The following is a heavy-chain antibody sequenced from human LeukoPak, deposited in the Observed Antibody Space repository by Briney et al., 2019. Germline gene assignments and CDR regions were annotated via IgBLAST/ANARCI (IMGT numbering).Heavy chain of an antibody. CDR1: GGSICSGGYY. CDR2: IYYSGST. D-gene: IGHD3-22*01. V-gene: IGHV4-31*03. J-gene: IGHJ3*02. Sequence: SQTLSLTCTVSGGSICSGGYYWSWIRQHPGKGLEWIGYIYYSGSTYYNPSLKSRVTISVDTSKNQFSLKLSSVTAADTAVYYCARALMYYYDSSGYRENAFDIWGQGTMVTVSS. CDR3: ARALMYYYDSSGYRENAFDI.